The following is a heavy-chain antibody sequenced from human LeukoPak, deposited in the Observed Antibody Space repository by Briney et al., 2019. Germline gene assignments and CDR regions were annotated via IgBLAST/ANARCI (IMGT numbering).Heavy chain of an antibody. Sequence: PGGSLRLSCAASGFTFSSYWMSWVRQAPGKGLEWVANIKQDGSEKYYVDSVKGRFTISRDNAKNSLYLQMNSLRAEDTAVYYCAKDFGQAAAASFDYWGQGTLVTVSS. CDR2: IKQDGSEK. CDR3: AKDFGQAAAASFDY. D-gene: IGHD6-13*01. V-gene: IGHV3-7*03. CDR1: GFTFSSYW. J-gene: IGHJ4*02.